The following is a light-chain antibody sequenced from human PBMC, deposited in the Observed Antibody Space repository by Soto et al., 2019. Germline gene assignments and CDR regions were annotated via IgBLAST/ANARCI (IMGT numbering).Light chain of an antibody. CDR1: QGMSNY. Sequence: DIPMTQSPSSLSASFGDRVTITCRATQGMSNYLAWYQQKQGKAPNLLIYAASTLQSGVPSRFSGSGYGTEFNLTISSLQTEDFATYYCQQLNSYPLTFGQGTRLEIK. CDR2: AAS. V-gene: IGKV1-9*01. CDR3: QQLNSYPLT. J-gene: IGKJ5*01.